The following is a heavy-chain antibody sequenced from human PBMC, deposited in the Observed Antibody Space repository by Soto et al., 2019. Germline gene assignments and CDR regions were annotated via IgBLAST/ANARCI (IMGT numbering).Heavy chain of an antibody. J-gene: IGHJ4*02. Sequence: VQLVESGGGLIQPGGSLRLSRAASGFTVSNNHMTWVRQAAGKGLELVSFVHGGGSTSYADSVKGRFTISRDNSKNTLYLQMDSLRAEDPAIYYCAGRLTTAASLDYWGRGTLVTVSS. D-gene: IGHD3-16*01. CDR3: AGRLTTAASLDY. CDR1: GFTVSNNH. V-gene: IGHV3-53*01. CDR2: VHGGGST.